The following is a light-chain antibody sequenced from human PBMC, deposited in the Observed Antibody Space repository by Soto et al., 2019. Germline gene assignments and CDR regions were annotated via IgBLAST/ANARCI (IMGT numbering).Light chain of an antibody. V-gene: IGLV2-14*01. CDR2: EVT. J-gene: IGLJ3*02. Sequence: QSVLTQPASVSGSPGQSITISCTGSSNDIGGYNYVSWYQQHPGKAPKLIVYEVTIRPSGVSNRFSGSKSGNTASLTISGLQVEDEADYYCSSYTSSDTLYVLFGGGTKLTVL. CDR3: SSYTSSDTLYVL. CDR1: SNDIGGYNY.